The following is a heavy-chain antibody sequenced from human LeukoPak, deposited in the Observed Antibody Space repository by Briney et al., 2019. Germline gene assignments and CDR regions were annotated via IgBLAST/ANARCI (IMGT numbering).Heavy chain of an antibody. V-gene: IGHV3-33*01. Sequence: PGGSLRLSCAASRFTFSSYGMHWVRQAPGKGLEWVAVIWYDGSNKYYADSVKGRFTISRDNSKNTLYLQMNSLRAEDTAVYYCAREFGLRPDTFDYWGQGTLVTVSS. J-gene: IGHJ4*02. D-gene: IGHD3-16*01. CDR1: RFTFSSYG. CDR2: IWYDGSNK. CDR3: AREFGLRPDTFDY.